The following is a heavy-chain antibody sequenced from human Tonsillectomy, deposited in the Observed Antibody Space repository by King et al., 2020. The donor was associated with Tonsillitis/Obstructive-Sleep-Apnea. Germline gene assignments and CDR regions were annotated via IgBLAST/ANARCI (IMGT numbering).Heavy chain of an antibody. CDR1: GYSFTSYW. CDR2: IYPGDSHT. D-gene: IGHD2-2*02. CDR3: ARLANYCSSTSCYTLGAFDI. V-gene: IGHV5-51*01. J-gene: IGHJ3*02. Sequence: QLVQSGAEVKKPGESLNISCKGSGYSFTSYWIGWVRQMPGNGLEWMGIIYPGDSHTRYSPSFQGQVTISADKSISTPYLQWISLKASDTAMYYCARLANYCSSTSCYTLGAFDIWGQGTMVTVSS.